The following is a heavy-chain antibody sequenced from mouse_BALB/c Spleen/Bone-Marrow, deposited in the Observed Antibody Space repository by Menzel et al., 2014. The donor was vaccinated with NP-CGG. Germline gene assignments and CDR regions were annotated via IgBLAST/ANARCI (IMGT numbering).Heavy chain of an antibody. CDR3: ARYRLGTYFDY. CDR1: GFNIKDTY. D-gene: IGHD2-14*01. CDR2: IDPANGNT. Sequence: VQLQQSGAELVKPGASVKLSCTASGFNIKDTYMHWVKPRPEQGLEWIGRIDPANGNTKYDPKFQGKATITADTSSNTAYLQLSSLTSEGTAVYYCARYRLGTYFDYWGQGTTLTVSS. J-gene: IGHJ2*01. V-gene: IGHV14-3*02.